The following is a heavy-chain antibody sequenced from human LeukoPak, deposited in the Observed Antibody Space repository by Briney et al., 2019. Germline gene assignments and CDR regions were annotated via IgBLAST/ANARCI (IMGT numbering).Heavy chain of an antibody. CDR1: GGSISSSSYY. D-gene: IGHD3-9*01. V-gene: IGHV4-39*01. CDR3: ASVLRYLNY. Sequence: SETLSLTCTVSGGSISSSSYYWGWIRQPPGKGLEWIGSIHYSGSTYYNPSLKSRVTISVDTSKNQFSLKLSSVTAADTAVYYCASVLRYLNYWGQGTLVTVSS. CDR2: IHYSGST. J-gene: IGHJ4*02.